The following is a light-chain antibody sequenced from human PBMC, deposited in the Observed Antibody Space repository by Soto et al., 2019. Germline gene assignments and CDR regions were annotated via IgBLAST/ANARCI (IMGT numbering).Light chain of an antibody. Sequence: VLISRPSASGTPGQRVTISCSGSSSNIGSNTVNWYQQLPGTAPKLLIYSTNQRPSGVPDRFSGSKSGTSASLAISGLQSEDEADYYCAAWDDSLNGQVFGTGTKVTVL. CDR3: AAWDDSLNGQV. CDR1: SSNIGSNT. V-gene: IGLV1-44*01. J-gene: IGLJ1*01. CDR2: STN.